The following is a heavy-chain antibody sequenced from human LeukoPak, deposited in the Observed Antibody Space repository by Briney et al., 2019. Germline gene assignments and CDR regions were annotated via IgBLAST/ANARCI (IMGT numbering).Heavy chain of an antibody. D-gene: IGHD1-26*01. Sequence: SETLSLTCTVSGGSISSSSYYWGWIRQPPGKGLEWIGSIYYSGSTYYNPSLKSRVTISVDTSKNQFSLKLSSVTAADTAVYYCARAEGGNYYSQNYYYGMDVWGQGTTVTVSS. V-gene: IGHV4-39*07. CDR2: IYYSGST. CDR1: GGSISSSSYY. J-gene: IGHJ6*02. CDR3: ARAEGGNYYSQNYYYGMDV.